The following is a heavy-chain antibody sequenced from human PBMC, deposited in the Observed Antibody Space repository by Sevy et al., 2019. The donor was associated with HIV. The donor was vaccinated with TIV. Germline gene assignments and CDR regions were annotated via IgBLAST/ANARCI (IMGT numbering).Heavy chain of an antibody. CDR1: GYTFTSYG. CDR2: ISAYNGNT. J-gene: IGHJ6*02. Sequence: ASVKVSCKASGYTFTSYGISWVRQAPGQGLEWMGWISAYNGNTNYAQKLQGRVTMTTDTSTRTAYMELRSLRSDDTAVYYCARDVVRRGGYSSGWYSGYYYYGMDVWGQGTTVTVSS. V-gene: IGHV1-18*01. D-gene: IGHD6-19*01. CDR3: ARDVVRRGGYSSGWYSGYYYYGMDV.